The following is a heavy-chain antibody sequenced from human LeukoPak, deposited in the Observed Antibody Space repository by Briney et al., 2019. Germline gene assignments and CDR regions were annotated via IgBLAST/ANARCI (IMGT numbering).Heavy chain of an antibody. CDR2: LNPKSGDT. D-gene: IGHD2-2*01. V-gene: IGHV1-2*02. J-gene: IGHJ4*02. CDR3: ARPSSTDYV. CDR1: GYTFTSYG. Sequence: ASVKVSCKASGYTFTSYGISWVRQAPGQGLEWMGWLNPKSGDTNYAQKFQGRVTVTRDTSISTAYMELSRLRSDDTAVYYCARPSSTDYVWGQGTQVTVSS.